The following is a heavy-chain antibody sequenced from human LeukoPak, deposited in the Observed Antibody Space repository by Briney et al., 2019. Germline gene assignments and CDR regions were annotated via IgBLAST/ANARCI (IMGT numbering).Heavy chain of an antibody. D-gene: IGHD2-21*01. CDR2: INRETNLI. Sequence: GGSLRLSCAASGFSFSSYAMNWVRQGPGKGLEWIAHINRETNLIDYADSVKGRFTVSRDNAKNSLFLQMISLTDEDTAVYYCVRDSDWAFDYWGPGAQVTVSS. CDR3: VRDSDWAFDY. CDR1: GFSFSSYA. J-gene: IGHJ4*02. V-gene: IGHV3-48*02.